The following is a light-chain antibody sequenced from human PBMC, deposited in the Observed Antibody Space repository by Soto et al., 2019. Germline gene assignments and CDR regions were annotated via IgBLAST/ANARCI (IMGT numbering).Light chain of an antibody. J-gene: IGKJ4*01. Sequence: DIQMTQSPSSLSASVGDRVTITYRASQSIRRYLNWYQQKPGEAPKLLIYAASSLQSGVPARFSRSGSGTDYTPTKSSLQPEDCADYYCQRRYSTPPTVGGGTKVEIK. CDR2: AAS. CDR1: QSIRRY. V-gene: IGKV1-39*01. CDR3: QRRYSTPPT.